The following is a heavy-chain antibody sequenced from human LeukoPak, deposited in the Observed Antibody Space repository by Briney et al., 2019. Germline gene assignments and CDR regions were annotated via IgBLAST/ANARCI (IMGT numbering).Heavy chain of an antibody. Sequence: ASVKVSCKASGYTFTGYYMHWVRQAPGQGLEWMGRINPNSGGTNYAQKFQGRVTMTRDTSISTAHMELSRLRSDDTAVYYCARDRRIAVAGNWIDPWGQGTLVTVSS. CDR1: GYTFTGYY. V-gene: IGHV1-2*06. CDR2: INPNSGGT. CDR3: ARDRRIAVAGNWIDP. D-gene: IGHD6-19*01. J-gene: IGHJ5*02.